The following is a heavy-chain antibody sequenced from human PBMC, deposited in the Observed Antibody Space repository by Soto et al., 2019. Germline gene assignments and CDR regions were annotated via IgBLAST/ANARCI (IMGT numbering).Heavy chain of an antibody. V-gene: IGHV3-48*04. J-gene: IGHJ4*02. D-gene: IGHD2-21*01. CDR2: INAPGETK. CDR3: ARDPEGINDFDY. Sequence: EVQLVESGGGLVQPGGSLRLSCAASGFTFSNYGMNWARQAPGRGLEWVTHINAPGETKSYSDSVKGRFTVSRDDANNSLYLQMSSLRADDAAIYYCARDPEGINDFDYWGQGTLVTVSS. CDR1: GFTFSNYG.